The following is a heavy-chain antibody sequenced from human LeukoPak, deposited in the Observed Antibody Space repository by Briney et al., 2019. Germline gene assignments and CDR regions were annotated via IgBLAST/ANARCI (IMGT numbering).Heavy chain of an antibody. CDR1: GYTFTSYY. D-gene: IGHD3-3*01. V-gene: IGHV1-46*01. Sequence: GASVKVSCKASGYTFTSYYMHWVRQAPGQGLEWMGIINPSGGSTSYAQKFQGRVTMTRDTSTSTVYMELSSLRSDDTAVYYCARDRPYYDFWSGNQPRDAFDIWGQGTMVTVSS. J-gene: IGHJ3*02. CDR3: ARDRPYYDFWSGNQPRDAFDI. CDR2: INPSGGST.